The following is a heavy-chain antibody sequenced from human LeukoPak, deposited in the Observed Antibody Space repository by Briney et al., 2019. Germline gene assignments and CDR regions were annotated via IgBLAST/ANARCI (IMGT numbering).Heavy chain of an antibody. CDR3: VRDGSGYDY. CDR2: INQGGSEK. V-gene: IGHV3-7*05. J-gene: IGHJ4*02. Sequence: GGSLRLSCAASRFTFSNYWMSWVRQPPAKGLEWVANINQGGSEKYYLNSVKGRFTIPRDNAKNSLYLQMNSLRADDTAIYYCVRDGSGYDYWGQGTLVTVSS. CDR1: RFTFSNYW. D-gene: IGHD6-19*01.